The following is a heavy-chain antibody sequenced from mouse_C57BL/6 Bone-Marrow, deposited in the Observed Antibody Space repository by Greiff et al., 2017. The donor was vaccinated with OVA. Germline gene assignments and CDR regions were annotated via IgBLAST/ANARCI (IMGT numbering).Heavy chain of an antibody. CDR3: ARLLPYYFDY. CDR2: IDPSDSYT. D-gene: IGHD2-1*01. CDR1: GYTFTSYW. V-gene: IGHV1-59*01. Sequence: QVQLQHPGAELVRPGTSVKLSCKASGYTFTSYWMHWVKQRPGQGLEWIGVIDPSDSYTNYNQKFKGKATLTVDTSSSTAYMQLSSLTSEDSAVYYCARLLPYYFDYWGQGTTLTVSS. J-gene: IGHJ2*01.